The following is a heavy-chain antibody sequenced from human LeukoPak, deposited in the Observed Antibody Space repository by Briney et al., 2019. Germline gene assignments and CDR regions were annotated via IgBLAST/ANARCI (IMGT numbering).Heavy chain of an antibody. D-gene: IGHD4-11*01. CDR2: IYYSGST. V-gene: IGHV4-39*01. J-gene: IGHJ5*02. CDR3: ARGKGYTNYGRRGFDP. Sequence: SETLSLTCSVSGGSISSSSYYWAWIRQPPGKGLERIANIYYSGSTYFNPSLKSRVTISKDTSKNQFSLKLSSVTAADMAVYYCARGKGYTNYGRRGFDPWGQGTLVTVSS. CDR1: GGSISSSSYY.